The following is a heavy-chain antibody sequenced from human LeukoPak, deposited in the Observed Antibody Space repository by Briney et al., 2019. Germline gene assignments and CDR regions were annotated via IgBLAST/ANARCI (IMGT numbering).Heavy chain of an antibody. CDR3: ARGRHSSGYSNWFDP. J-gene: IGHJ5*02. CDR1: GGSISSGGYY. D-gene: IGHD3-22*01. Sequence: SETLSLTCTVSGGSISSGGYYWSWIRQHPGKGLEWIGYIYYSGSTYYNPSLKSRVTISVDTSKNQYSLKLSSVTAAETAVYYCARGRHSSGYSNWFDPWGQGTLVTVSS. V-gene: IGHV4-31*03. CDR2: IYYSGST.